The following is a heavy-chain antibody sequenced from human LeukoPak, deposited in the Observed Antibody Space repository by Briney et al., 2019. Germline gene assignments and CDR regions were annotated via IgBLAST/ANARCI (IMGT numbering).Heavy chain of an antibody. CDR2: IYYSGST. D-gene: IGHD6-13*01. V-gene: IGHV4-59*01. CDR1: GGSISSYY. J-gene: IGHJ5*02. Sequence: SETLSPTCTVSGGSISSYYWSRIRQPPGKGLEWIGYIYYSGSTNYNPSLKSRVTISVDTSKNQFSLKLSSVTAADTAVYYCARGYSSSWYSPNNWFDPWGQGTLVTVSS. CDR3: ARGYSSSWYSPNNWFDP.